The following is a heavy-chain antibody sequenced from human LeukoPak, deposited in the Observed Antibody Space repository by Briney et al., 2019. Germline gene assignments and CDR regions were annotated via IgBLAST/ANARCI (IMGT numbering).Heavy chain of an antibody. V-gene: IGHV1-2*02. D-gene: IGHD3-10*01. CDR2: INPNSGGT. CDR1: GYTFTGYY. J-gene: IGHJ6*03. CDR3: ARGTSRGVGLITMVRGRRAYYYMDV. Sequence: GASVKVSCKASGYTFTGYYMHWVRQAPGQGLEWMGWINPNSGGTNYAQKFQGRVTITRNTSISTAYMELSSLRSEDTAVYYCARGTSRGVGLITMVRGRRAYYYMDVWGKGTTVTVSS.